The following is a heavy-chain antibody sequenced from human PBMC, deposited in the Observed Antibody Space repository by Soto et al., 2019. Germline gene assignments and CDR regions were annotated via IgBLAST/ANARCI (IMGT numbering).Heavy chain of an antibody. CDR3: AKGTEAMTSSGWLDH. CDR2: ISYDGSKK. CDR1: GFTFTGYG. Sequence: QAQLVESGGGVVQPGRSLRLSCAASGFTFTGYGLHWVRQPPGKGLEWVAVISYDGSKKLYAHSVKGRFTVSRDNSKSTLYLEMSSVRAEDTAVYYCAKGTEAMTSSGWLDHWGQGTLVTVSS. J-gene: IGHJ4*02. D-gene: IGHD6-19*01. V-gene: IGHV3-30*18.